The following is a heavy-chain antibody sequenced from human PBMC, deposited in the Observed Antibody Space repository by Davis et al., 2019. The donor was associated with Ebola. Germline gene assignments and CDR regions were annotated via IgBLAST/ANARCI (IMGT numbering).Heavy chain of an antibody. CDR1: GGTFSSYA. V-gene: IGHV1-69*06. Sequence: AASVKVSCKASGGTFSSYAISWVRQAPGQGLEWMGGIIPIFGTANYAQKFQGRVTITADKSTSTAYMELSSLRSEDTAVYYCARDVRPYYYDSSGSNWFDPWGQGTLVTVSS. J-gene: IGHJ5*02. CDR2: IIPIFGTA. CDR3: ARDVRPYYYDSSGSNWFDP. D-gene: IGHD3-22*01.